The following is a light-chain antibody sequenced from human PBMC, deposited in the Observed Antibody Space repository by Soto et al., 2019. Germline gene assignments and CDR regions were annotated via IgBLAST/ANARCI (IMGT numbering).Light chain of an antibody. CDR1: QSVSSN. CDR2: DAS. J-gene: IGKJ1*01. V-gene: IGKV3D-15*01. CDR3: QQYQGYWA. Sequence: EIVMTQSPATLSVSPGERATLSCRASQSVSSNLAWYQQKPGQAPRLLIYDASNRATDIPARFSGSGSGTDFTLTISSLHPDDFSTYFCQQYQGYWAFGQGTKVDIK.